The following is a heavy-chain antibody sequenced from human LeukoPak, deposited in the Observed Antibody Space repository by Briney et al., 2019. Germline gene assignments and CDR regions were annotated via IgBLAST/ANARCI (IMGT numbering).Heavy chain of an antibody. Sequence: SETLSLTCTVSGAPIISNNWWSWVRQPPWKGLEWIGEIWHSGTTNYNPSLKSRLTISVDTSSNQFSLRLTSVTAADTAVYYCMGADYGGHWGQGTLVTVSS. CDR1: GAPIISNNW. V-gene: IGHV4-4*02. J-gene: IGHJ4*02. D-gene: IGHD4-17*01. CDR2: IWHSGTT. CDR3: MGADYGGH.